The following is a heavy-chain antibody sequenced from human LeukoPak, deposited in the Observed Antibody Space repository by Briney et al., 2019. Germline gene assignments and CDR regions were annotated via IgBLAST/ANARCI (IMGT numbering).Heavy chain of an antibody. Sequence: GEPLKISCAASGFTFSGSAMHWVRQASGKGLEWVGRIRSKAISYATAYAASVKGRFTISRDDSKNTAYLQMNSLKTEDTAVYYCTRQGSGFWSGYDDYYYYYYMDVWGKGTTVTVSS. D-gene: IGHD3-3*01. CDR3: TRQGSGFWSGYDDYYYYYYMDV. J-gene: IGHJ6*03. CDR1: GFTFSGSA. V-gene: IGHV3-73*01. CDR2: IRSKAISYAT.